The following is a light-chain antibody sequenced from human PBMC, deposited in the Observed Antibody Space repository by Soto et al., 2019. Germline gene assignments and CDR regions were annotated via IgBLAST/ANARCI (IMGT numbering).Light chain of an antibody. CDR1: QSISSSRY. CDR3: HQYGSSPWT. V-gene: IGKV3-20*01. J-gene: IGKJ1*01. Sequence: EIILTQSPDTLSLCPGERATLSCRASQSISSSRYVAWYQQKPGQAPRLLIYDAPNRATGIPARFSGSGSGTDFTLTISSLEPEDFAVYFCHQYGSSPWTFGQGTKVDIK. CDR2: DAP.